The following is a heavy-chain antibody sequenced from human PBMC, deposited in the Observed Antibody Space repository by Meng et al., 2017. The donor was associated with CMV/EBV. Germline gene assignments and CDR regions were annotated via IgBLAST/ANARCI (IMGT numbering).Heavy chain of an antibody. CDR2: IRYDGSNK. D-gene: IGHD4-11*01. CDR1: GFTFSSYG. CDR3: AKASMDYSNYAGYFDY. V-gene: IGHV3-30*02. Sequence: GGSLRLSCAASGFTFSSYGMHWVRQAPGKGLEWVAFIRYDGSNKYYADSVKGRFTISRDNSKNTLYLQMNSLRAEDTAVYYCAKASMDYSNYAGYFDYWGQGTLVTVPQ. J-gene: IGHJ4*02.